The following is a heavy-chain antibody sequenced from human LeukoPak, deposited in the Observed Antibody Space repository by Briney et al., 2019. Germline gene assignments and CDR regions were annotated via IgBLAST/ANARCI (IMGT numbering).Heavy chain of an antibody. D-gene: IGHD3-3*01. CDR3: ARDNVSGFDY. CDR1: GGSIGSNY. Sequence: PSETLSLTCTVSGGSIGSNYWTWIRQPPGKGLEYIGYIYYTGGTNYNPSLKSRVTMSVDTSKNQFSLKLSSVTAADTAVYYCARDNVSGFDYWGQGTLVTVSS. V-gene: IGHV4-59*12. J-gene: IGHJ4*02. CDR2: IYYTGGT.